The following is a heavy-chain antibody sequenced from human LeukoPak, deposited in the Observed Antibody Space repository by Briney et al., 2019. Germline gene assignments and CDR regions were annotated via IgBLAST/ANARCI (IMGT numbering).Heavy chain of an antibody. V-gene: IGHV1-2*02. D-gene: IGHD3-3*01. Sequence: GASVKVSCKASGYTFTGYYMHWVRQAPGQGLEWMGWINPNSGGTNYAQKFQGRVTMTRDTSISTAYMELSRLRSDDTAVYYCARTPPIHYDFWSGYYTGITNKKTNKYGMDVWGQGTTVTVSS. CDR2: INPNSGGT. CDR1: GYTFTGYY. J-gene: IGHJ6*02. CDR3: ARTPPIHYDFWSGYYTGITNKKTNKYGMDV.